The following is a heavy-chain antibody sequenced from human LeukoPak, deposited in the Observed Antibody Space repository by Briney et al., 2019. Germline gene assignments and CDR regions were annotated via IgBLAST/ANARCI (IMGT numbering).Heavy chain of an antibody. D-gene: IGHD3-22*01. CDR1: GFTFTAYA. CDR3: ARGAYYYED. CDR2: ISSSSSTI. V-gene: IGHV3-48*01. Sequence: GGSLRLSCGASGFTFTAYAMNWVRQAPGKGLEWVSYISSSSSTIYYADSVKGRFTISRDNAKNSLYLQMNSLRAEDTAVYYCARGAYYYEDWGQGTLVTVSS. J-gene: IGHJ4*02.